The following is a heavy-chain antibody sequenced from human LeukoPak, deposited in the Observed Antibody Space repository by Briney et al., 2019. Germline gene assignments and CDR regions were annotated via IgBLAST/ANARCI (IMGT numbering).Heavy chain of an antibody. Sequence: SETLSLTCAVYGGSFSGYYWSWIRQPPGKGLEWIGEINHSGSTNYNPSLKSRVTISVDTSKNQFSLKLSSVTAADTAVYYCARETNHGDYASDDYYGMDVWGQGTTVTVSS. D-gene: IGHD4-17*01. CDR2: INHSGST. CDR1: GGSFSGYY. CDR3: ARETNHGDYASDDYYGMDV. V-gene: IGHV4-34*01. J-gene: IGHJ6*02.